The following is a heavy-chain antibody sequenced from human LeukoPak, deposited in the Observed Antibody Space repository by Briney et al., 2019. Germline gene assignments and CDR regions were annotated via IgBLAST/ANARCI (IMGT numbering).Heavy chain of an antibody. CDR1: GYSFTTYW. Sequence: GESLKISCKASGYSFTTYWIGWVRQMPGKGLEWMGIIYPADSAAKYSPSFQGQVTISVGKSISTAYLQWSSLKASDAAMYYCARKGSAGSLEAIYWGQGTLGTVSS. D-gene: IGHD6-19*01. CDR2: IYPADSAA. CDR3: ARKGSAGSLEAIY. V-gene: IGHV5-51*01. J-gene: IGHJ4*02.